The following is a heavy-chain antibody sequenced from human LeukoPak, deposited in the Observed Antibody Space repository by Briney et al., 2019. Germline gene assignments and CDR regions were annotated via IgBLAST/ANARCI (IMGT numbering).Heavy chain of an antibody. CDR2: IYYSGST. V-gene: IGHV4-59*02. J-gene: IGHJ4*02. Sequence: SETLSLTCTVSGGSVSSYYWSWIRQPPGKGLEWIGYIYYSGSTNYNPSLKSRVTISVDTSKNQFSLKLSSVTAADTAVYYCARGLYSSGWSYYFDYWGQGTLVTVSS. D-gene: IGHD6-19*01. CDR1: GGSVSSYY. CDR3: ARGLYSSGWSYYFDY.